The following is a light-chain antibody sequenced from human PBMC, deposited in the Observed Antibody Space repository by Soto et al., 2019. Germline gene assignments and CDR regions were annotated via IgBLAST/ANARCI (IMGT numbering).Light chain of an antibody. J-gene: IGKJ5*01. V-gene: IGKV3-11*01. CDR3: QPRSDWPS. CDR1: QSISLS. Sequence: EIVVTQSPGTVSVSTRERATLSCRASQSISLSLAWYQQRPGQAPRLLIYDASYRATGIPARFSGSGSGTDFTLTISSLEPEDFAVYYCQPRSDWPSFGQVTRLEIK. CDR2: DAS.